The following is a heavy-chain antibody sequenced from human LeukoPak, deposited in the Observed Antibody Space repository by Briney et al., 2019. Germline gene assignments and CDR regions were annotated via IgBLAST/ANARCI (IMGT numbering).Heavy chain of an antibody. V-gene: IGHV1-69*13. CDR3: ARAPRGYDSSGYYSAYYYYYYMDV. D-gene: IGHD3-22*01. CDR1: GGTFSSYA. Sequence: SVKVSCKASGGTFSSYAISWVRQAPGQGLEWMGGIIPIFGTANYAQKFQGRVTITADESTSTAYMELGSLRSEDTAVYYCARAPRGYDSSGYYSAYYYYYYMDVWGKGTTVTISS. CDR2: IIPIFGTA. J-gene: IGHJ6*03.